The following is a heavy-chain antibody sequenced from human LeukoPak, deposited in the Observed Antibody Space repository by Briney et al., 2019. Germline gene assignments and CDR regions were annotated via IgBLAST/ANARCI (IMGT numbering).Heavy chain of an antibody. CDR2: ISYDESNK. Sequence: GRSLRLSCAASRFTFSNYDMHWVRQAPGKGLEWVAVISYDESNKYFSDSVKGRFTISRDNAKNSLYLQMNSLRAEDTGVYYCARDGSGWYDYWGQGTLVPASS. V-gene: IGHV3-30-3*01. CDR1: RFTFSNYD. J-gene: IGHJ4*02. CDR3: ARDGSGWYDY. D-gene: IGHD6-19*01.